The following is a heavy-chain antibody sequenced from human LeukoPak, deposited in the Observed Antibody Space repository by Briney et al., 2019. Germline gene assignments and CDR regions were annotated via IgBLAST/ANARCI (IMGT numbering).Heavy chain of an antibody. J-gene: IGHJ5*02. D-gene: IGHD6-19*01. V-gene: IGHV3-23*01. Sequence: GGSLRLSCAASGFTFSSYAMSWVRQAPGKGLEWVSAISGSGGSTYYADSVKGRFTISRDNSKNTLYLQMNSLRAEDTAVYYCAKEPHRAVAGIFDHWFDPWGQGTLVTVSS. CDR3: AKEPHRAVAGIFDHWFDP. CDR2: ISGSGGST. CDR1: GFTFSSYA.